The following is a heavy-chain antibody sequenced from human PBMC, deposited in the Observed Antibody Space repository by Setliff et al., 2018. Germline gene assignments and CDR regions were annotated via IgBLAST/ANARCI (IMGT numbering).Heavy chain of an antibody. CDR1: GGTFSSYA. D-gene: IGHD6-13*01. J-gene: IGHJ6*02. V-gene: IGHV1-69*05. CDR3: AKDGGRSSWYPAYYYYGMDV. CDR2: IIPIFGTA. Sequence: SVKVSCKASGGTFSSYAISWVRQAPGQGLEWMGGIIPIFGTANYAQKFQGRVTITTDESTSTAYMELSSLRAEDTAVYYCAKDGGRSSWYPAYYYYGMDVWGQGTTVTVSS.